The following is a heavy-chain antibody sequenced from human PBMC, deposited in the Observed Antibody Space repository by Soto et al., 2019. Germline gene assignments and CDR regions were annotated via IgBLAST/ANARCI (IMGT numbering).Heavy chain of an antibody. Sequence: KASETLSLTCAVSGGSISSSNWWSWVRQPPGKGLEWIGEIYHSGSTNYNPSLKSRVTISVDKSKNQFSLKLSSVTAADTAVYYCARVTSIPYCSGGSCYYFDYWGQGTLVTVSS. V-gene: IGHV4-4*02. CDR1: GGSISSSNW. J-gene: IGHJ4*02. D-gene: IGHD2-15*01. CDR2: IYHSGST. CDR3: ARVTSIPYCSGGSCYYFDY.